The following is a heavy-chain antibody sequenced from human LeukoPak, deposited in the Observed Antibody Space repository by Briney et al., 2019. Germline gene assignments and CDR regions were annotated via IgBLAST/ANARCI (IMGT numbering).Heavy chain of an antibody. Sequence: PWETLSLTCAVYGGSFSGYYWSWIRQPPGKGLEWIGEINHSGSTNYNPSLKSRVTISVDTSKNQFSLKLSSVTAADTAVYYCARSITMVRGVLPWGQGTLVTVSS. V-gene: IGHV4-34*01. CDR2: INHSGST. J-gene: IGHJ5*02. CDR1: GGSFSGYY. D-gene: IGHD3-10*01. CDR3: ARSITMVRGVLP.